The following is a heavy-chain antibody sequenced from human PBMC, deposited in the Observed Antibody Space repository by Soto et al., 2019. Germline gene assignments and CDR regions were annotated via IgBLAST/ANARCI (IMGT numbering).Heavy chain of an antibody. CDR2: ISYDGSNK. Sequence: GGSLRLSCAASGFTFSSYGMHWVRQAPGKGLEWVAVISYDGSNKYYADSVKGRFTISRDNSKNTLYLQMNSLRAEDTAVYYCAKDLASPYYYYYGMDVWGQGTTVTVSS. CDR1: GFTFSSYG. J-gene: IGHJ6*02. CDR3: AKDLASPYYYYYGMDV. V-gene: IGHV3-30*18.